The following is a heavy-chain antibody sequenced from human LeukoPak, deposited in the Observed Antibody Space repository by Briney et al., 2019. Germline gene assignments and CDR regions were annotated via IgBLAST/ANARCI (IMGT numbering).Heavy chain of an antibody. CDR2: ISSSSSYI. J-gene: IGHJ4*02. D-gene: IGHD3-22*01. Sequence: PGGSLRLSCAASGFTVSSNYMSWVRQAPGKGLEWVSSISSSSSYIYYADSVKGRFTISRDNAKNSLYLQINSLRAEDTAVYYCARDPDPYDSSGYYYYWGQGTLVTVSS. CDR1: GFTVSSNY. CDR3: ARDPDPYDSSGYYYY. V-gene: IGHV3-21*01.